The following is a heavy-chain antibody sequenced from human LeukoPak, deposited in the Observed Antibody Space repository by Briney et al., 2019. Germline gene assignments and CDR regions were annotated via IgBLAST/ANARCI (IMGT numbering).Heavy chain of an antibody. V-gene: IGHV4-39*07. Sequence: SETLSLTCTVSGGSISSSSYCWGWIRQPPGKGLEWIGSIYYSGSTYYNPSLKSRVTISVDTSKNQFSLKLSSVTAADTAVYYCARNTLYFDYWGQGTLVTVSS. J-gene: IGHJ4*02. CDR1: GGSISSSSYC. CDR2: IYYSGST. D-gene: IGHD2-2*02. CDR3: ARNTLYFDY.